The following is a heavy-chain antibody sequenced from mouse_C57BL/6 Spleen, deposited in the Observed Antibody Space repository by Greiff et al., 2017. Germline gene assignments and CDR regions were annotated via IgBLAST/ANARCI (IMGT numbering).Heavy chain of an antibody. J-gene: IGHJ1*03. Sequence: VQLQESGPGLVQPSQSLSITCTVSGFSLTSYGVHWVRQSPGKGLEWLGVIWSGGSTDYNAAFISRLSISKDNSKSQVFFKMNSLQADDTAIYYCARRYYDYDVNWYFDVWGTGTTVTVSS. D-gene: IGHD2-4*01. CDR1: GFSLTSYG. CDR3: ARRYYDYDVNWYFDV. V-gene: IGHV2-2*01. CDR2: IWSGGST.